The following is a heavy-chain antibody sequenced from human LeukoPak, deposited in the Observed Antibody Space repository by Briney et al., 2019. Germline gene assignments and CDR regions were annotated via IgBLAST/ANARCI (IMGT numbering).Heavy chain of an antibody. CDR2: IWYDGSNK. CDR3: AKDYGDSLDY. V-gene: IGHV3-30*02. Sequence: GGSLRLSCVASGFSFDKYGIHWVRQAPGKGLEWVAVIWYDGSNKYYADSVKGRFTISRDNSKNTLYLQMNSLRAEDTAVYYCAKDYGDSLDYWGQGTLVTVSS. J-gene: IGHJ4*02. D-gene: IGHD4-17*01. CDR1: GFSFDKYG.